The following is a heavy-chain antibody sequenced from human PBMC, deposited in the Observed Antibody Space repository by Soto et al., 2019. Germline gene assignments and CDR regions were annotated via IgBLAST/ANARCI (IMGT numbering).Heavy chain of an antibody. D-gene: IGHD5-12*01. CDR2: ISTYSGDT. Sequence: QVHLVQSGVEVKTPGSSVKVSCQASGYTFFTYDISWVRQAPGQGLGWMGWISTYSGDTKYAQKFQGRVTMTTDTSTTTAYLELRSLSSDDTAVYYCARHHGPTTSEKWFDPWGQGTLVTVSS. CDR3: ARHHGPTTSEKWFDP. V-gene: IGHV1-18*01. J-gene: IGHJ5*02. CDR1: GYTFFTYD.